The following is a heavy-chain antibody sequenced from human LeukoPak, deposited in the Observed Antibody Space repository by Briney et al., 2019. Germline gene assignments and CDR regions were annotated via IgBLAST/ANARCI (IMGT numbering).Heavy chain of an antibody. Sequence: SETLSLTCAVSGGSISSSNWWSWARQPPGKGLEWIGEIYHSGSTNYNPSLKSRVTISVDKSKNQFSLKLSSVTAADTAVYYCARADSSSLNWFDPWGQGTLVTVSS. D-gene: IGHD6-13*01. J-gene: IGHJ5*02. CDR2: IYHSGST. CDR3: ARADSSSLNWFDP. CDR1: GGSISSSNW. V-gene: IGHV4-4*02.